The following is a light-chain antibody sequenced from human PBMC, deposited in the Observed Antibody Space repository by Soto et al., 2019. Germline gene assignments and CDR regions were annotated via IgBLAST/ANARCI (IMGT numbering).Light chain of an antibody. CDR2: EVS. CDR1: SNDVGSYNL. J-gene: IGLJ3*02. Sequence: QSALTQPASVSGSPGQSITISCTGTSNDVGSYNLVSWYQQHPGKAPKLMIYEVSKRPSGVSNRFSGSKSGNTASLTISGLQAKDEADYYCCSYASSSTWVFGGGTKLTVL. V-gene: IGLV2-23*02. CDR3: CSYASSSTWV.